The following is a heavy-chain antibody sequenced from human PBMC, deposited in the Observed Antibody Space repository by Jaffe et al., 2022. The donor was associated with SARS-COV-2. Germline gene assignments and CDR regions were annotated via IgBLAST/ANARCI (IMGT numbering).Heavy chain of an antibody. CDR2: IHVSGAT. CDR1: GGSITSDSHH. D-gene: IGHD2-8*01. CDR3: ARSSFFHSYGVDV. J-gene: IGHJ6*02. Sequence: QVQLVESGPGLVQPSQTLSLTCSVSGGSITSDSHHWSWIRQSAGKGLEWIGRIHVSGATNYNPSLKRRVTVSLDTSRNQFSLDLNSMTAADAAVYYCARSSFFHSYGVDVWGQGTAVTVSS. V-gene: IGHV4-61*02.